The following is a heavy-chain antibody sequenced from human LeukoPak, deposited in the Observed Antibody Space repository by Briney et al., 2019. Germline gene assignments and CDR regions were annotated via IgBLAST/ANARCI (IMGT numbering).Heavy chain of an antibody. CDR3: AREFWLVRPRGMDV. CDR1: GYAFTVYY. D-gene: IGHD6-19*01. V-gene: IGHV1-2*04. Sequence: ASVNLSCKASGYAFTVYYMHWVRLAPAQGIEWMGWINPNSGGTNYAQKFQGWVTMTRDTSISTVYMELSSLRSDDTAVYYCAREFWLVRPRGMDVWGKGTTVTVSS. CDR2: INPNSGGT. J-gene: IGHJ6*04.